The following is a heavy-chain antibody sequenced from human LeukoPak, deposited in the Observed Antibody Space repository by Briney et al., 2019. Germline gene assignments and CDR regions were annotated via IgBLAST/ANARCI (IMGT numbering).Heavy chain of an antibody. CDR1: GYNFNSYY. CDR3: ARNEPAVSVVDAFDV. Sequence: ASVKVSCTASGYNFNSYYIHWVRQAPGQGLTWMGWINPDNGKTKYEPRFQGRVTMTWDTSINTAYVDLTGLRSDDTAVYYCARNEPAVSVVDAFDVWGQGTVVTVSS. V-gene: IGHV1-2*02. CDR2: INPDNGKT. D-gene: IGHD1-1*01. J-gene: IGHJ3*01.